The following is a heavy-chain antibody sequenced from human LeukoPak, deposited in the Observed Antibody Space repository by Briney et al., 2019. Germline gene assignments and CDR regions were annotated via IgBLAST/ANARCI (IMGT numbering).Heavy chain of an antibody. CDR2: IYYSGGT. J-gene: IGHJ2*01. V-gene: IGHV4-59*08. D-gene: IGHD1-14*01. CDR1: GGPISGQY. Sequence: PSETVSLTCTGSGGPISGQYWSWIRQPPGKRLEWIGNIYYSGGTNYNLSLKSRVTISVDTSKNQFSLKLTSVTAADTAVYYCARHGTTWPFWYFDLWGRGTLVTVSS. CDR3: ARHGTTWPFWYFDL.